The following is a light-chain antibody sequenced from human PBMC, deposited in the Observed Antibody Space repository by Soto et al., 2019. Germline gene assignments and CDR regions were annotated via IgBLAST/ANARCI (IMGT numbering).Light chain of an antibody. Sequence: QSALTQPASVSGSPGQSITISCTGTSSDIGASDYVSWYQQHPDKAPKLIIYNVNYRPSGISSRFSGSTSGNTASLTISGLQAEDEADYFCNSYTLFGGGTQVTVL. V-gene: IGLV2-14*03. CDR3: NSYTL. J-gene: IGLJ2*01. CDR1: SSDIGASDY. CDR2: NVN.